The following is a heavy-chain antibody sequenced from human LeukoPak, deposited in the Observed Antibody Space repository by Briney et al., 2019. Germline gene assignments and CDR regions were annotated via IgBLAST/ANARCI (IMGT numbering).Heavy chain of an antibody. Sequence: SETLSLTCTVSGGSISSYYWSWIRQPPGKGLEWIGYIYYSGSTNYNPSLKSRVTTSVDTSKNQFSLKLSSVTAADTAVYYCARVGKKDYGGNSGPFDYWGQGTLVTVSS. J-gene: IGHJ4*02. CDR3: ARVGKKDYGGNSGPFDY. V-gene: IGHV4-59*01. CDR2: IYYSGST. D-gene: IGHD4-23*01. CDR1: GGSISSYY.